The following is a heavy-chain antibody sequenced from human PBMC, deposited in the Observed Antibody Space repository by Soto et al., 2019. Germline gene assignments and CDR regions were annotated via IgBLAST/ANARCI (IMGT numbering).Heavy chain of an antibody. J-gene: IGHJ4*02. CDR2: IKSKTDDGTT. V-gene: IGHV3-15*01. Sequence: GGSLRLSCAASGFTFSKAWMSWVRQAPGKGLEWVGRIKSKTDDGTTDYAAPVKGRFTISRDDSKNTLYLQMNSLKSEDTAVYYCTTEGPGYCGSISCYGFDYWGQGTLVTVSS. CDR1: GFTFSKAW. CDR3: TTEGPGYCGSISCYGFDY. D-gene: IGHD2-2*01.